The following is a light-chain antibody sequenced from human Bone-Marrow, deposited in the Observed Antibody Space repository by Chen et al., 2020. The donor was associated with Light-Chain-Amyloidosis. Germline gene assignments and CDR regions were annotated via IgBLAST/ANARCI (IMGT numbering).Light chain of an antibody. Sequence: QSALTQPASVSGSPGQSITISCTGSCSDIGGNKYVSWYQQYPGKAPKLMIYDVNNRPSGVSNRFSGSKSGSTASLTISGLQAEDEAAYYCSSITDSTTWVFGGGTKVTVL. CDR1: CSDIGGNKY. V-gene: IGLV2-14*01. CDR2: DVN. J-gene: IGLJ3*02. CDR3: SSITDSTTWV.